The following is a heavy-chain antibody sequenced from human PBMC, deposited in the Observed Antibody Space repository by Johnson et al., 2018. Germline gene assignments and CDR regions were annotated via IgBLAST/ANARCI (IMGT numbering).Heavy chain of an antibody. Sequence: VQLVQSGGGLVQPGRSLRLSCTASGFNFGDYSMSWFRQAPGKGLEWVANIKQDGSEKYYVDSVKGPFTISRDNAKNSLYLQMNSLRDEDTAGYYCASLSAGAFDIWGQGTMVTGSS. D-gene: IGHD3-3*02. CDR1: GFNFGDYS. J-gene: IGHJ3*02. V-gene: IGHV3-7*01. CDR3: ASLSAGAFDI. CDR2: IKQDGSEK.